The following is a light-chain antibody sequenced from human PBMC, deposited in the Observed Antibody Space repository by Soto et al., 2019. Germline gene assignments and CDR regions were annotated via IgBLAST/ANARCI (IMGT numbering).Light chain of an antibody. Sequence: DIVVTQSPATLSASPGERATLSCRASQSFRGLLAWYQQKPGQAPRLLIYDAYNRATGIPPRFSGSGSGTDFTLTISSLEPEDSAVYYCQQRHMWPITFGQGTRLEIK. CDR2: DAY. CDR3: QQRHMWPIT. V-gene: IGKV3-11*01. CDR1: QSFRGL. J-gene: IGKJ5*01.